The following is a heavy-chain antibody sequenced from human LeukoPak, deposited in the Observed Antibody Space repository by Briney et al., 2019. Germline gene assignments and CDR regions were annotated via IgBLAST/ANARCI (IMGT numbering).Heavy chain of an antibody. J-gene: IGHJ4*02. CDR2: IYYSGST. Sequence: SETLSLTCTVSGGSLSSYYWSWIRQPPGKGLEWIGCIYYSGSTNYNPSLKSRVTISVDTSKNQFSLKLSSVTAADTAVYYCARADYEMATTDYWGQGTLVTVSS. CDR3: ARADYEMATTDY. CDR1: GGSLSSYY. V-gene: IGHV4-59*01. D-gene: IGHD5-24*01.